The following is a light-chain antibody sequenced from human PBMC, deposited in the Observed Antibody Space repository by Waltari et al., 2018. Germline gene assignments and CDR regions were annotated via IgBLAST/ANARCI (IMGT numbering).Light chain of an antibody. CDR2: RNN. CDR3: APWDDSLSGWV. Sequence: QSVLTQPPSASGAPGQRVTISCSGSSSNIGTHNVSWYQQLPGTVPKLLIYRNNQRASGVPDRFSGSKSGTSASLAISGLRSEDEAYYYCAPWDDSLSGWVFGGGTKLTVL. J-gene: IGLJ3*02. CDR1: SSNIGTHN. V-gene: IGLV1-47*01.